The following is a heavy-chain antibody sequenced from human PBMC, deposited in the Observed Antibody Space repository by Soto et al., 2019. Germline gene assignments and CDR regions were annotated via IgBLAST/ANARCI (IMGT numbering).Heavy chain of an antibody. D-gene: IGHD6-13*01. V-gene: IGHV1-46*03. Sequence: QVQLVQSGAEVKKPGTSVKVSCKASEYTFSTYSLHWVRQAPGQGLERMGIINPTTTSTSDEQKFQGRVTMTRDTSTSTVYLELSSLRSEDTAVYYCARDLYSSSWYVRAFDMWGQGTMVTVSS. J-gene: IGHJ3*02. CDR1: EYTFSTYS. CDR2: INPTTTST. CDR3: ARDLYSSSWYVRAFDM.